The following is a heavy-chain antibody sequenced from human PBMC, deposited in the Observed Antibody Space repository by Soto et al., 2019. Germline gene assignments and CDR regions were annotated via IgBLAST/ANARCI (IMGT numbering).Heavy chain of an antibody. CDR2: ISSSSSYI. CDR3: ARDGYYDFWSGYSTNTLDY. Sequence: GSLRLSCAASGFTFSSYSMNWVRQAPGKGLEWVSSISSSSSYIYYADSVKGRFTISRDNAKNSLYLQMNSLRAEDTAVYYCARDGYYDFWSGYSTNTLDYWGQGTLVTVSS. CDR1: GFTFSSYS. D-gene: IGHD3-3*01. J-gene: IGHJ4*02. V-gene: IGHV3-21*01.